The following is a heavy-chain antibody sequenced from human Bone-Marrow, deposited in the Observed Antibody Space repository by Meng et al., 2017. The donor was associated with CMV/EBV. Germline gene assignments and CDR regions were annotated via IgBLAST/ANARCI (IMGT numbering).Heavy chain of an antibody. Sequence: GGSLRLSCAASGFTFSIYTMNWVRQAPGKGLEWVSSITSSGIYIYYADSVKGRFTISRDSAKNSLYLQMNGLRAEDTAVYYCAREVFVVVPAAMKFWFDPWGQGTLVTAPQ. CDR2: ITSSGIYI. D-gene: IGHD2-2*01. CDR3: AREVFVVVPAAMKFWFDP. V-gene: IGHV3-21*04. CDR1: GFTFSIYT. J-gene: IGHJ5*02.